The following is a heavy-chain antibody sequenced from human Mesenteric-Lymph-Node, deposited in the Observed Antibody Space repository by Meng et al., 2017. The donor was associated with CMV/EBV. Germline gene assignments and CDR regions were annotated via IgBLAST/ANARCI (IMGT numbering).Heavy chain of an antibody. V-gene: IGHV4-38-2*02. Sequence: GSLRLSCTVSGYSISSGYYWGWIRQPPGKRLEWIGSIYHSGSTYYNPSLKSRVTISVDTSKNQFSLKLSSVTAADTAVYYCARAGAYGSGSYSHWFDPWGQGTLVTVSS. CDR3: ARAGAYGSGSYSHWFDP. CDR1: GYSISSGYY. J-gene: IGHJ5*02. D-gene: IGHD3-10*01. CDR2: IYHSGST.